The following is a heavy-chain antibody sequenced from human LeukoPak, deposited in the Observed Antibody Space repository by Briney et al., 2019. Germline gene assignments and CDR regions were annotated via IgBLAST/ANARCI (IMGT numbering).Heavy chain of an antibody. D-gene: IGHD6-13*01. V-gene: IGHV3-30-3*01. CDR2: ISYDGSNK. CDR1: GFTFSSYA. Sequence: GGSLRLSCAASGFTFSSYAMHWVRQAPGKGLEWVAVISYDGSNKYYADSVKGRFTISRDNSKNTLYLQMNSLRAEDTAVYYCARDRESSSWSLPYYYYGMDVWGQGTTVTVSS. CDR3: ARDRESSSWSLPYYYYGMDV. J-gene: IGHJ6*02.